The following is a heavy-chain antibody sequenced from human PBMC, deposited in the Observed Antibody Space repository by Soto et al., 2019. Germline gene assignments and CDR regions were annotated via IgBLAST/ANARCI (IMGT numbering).Heavy chain of an antibody. Sequence: QVQLVESGGGVVQPGRSLRLSSAASGFTFSSYGMHWVRQAPGEGLEWVVVISYDGSIQYYTDSAKGRFTISRDNSKSTLYLQMNSLRAEDTAVYYCAKEIRAYSSSWSFDYWGQGTLVTVSS. CDR1: GFTFSSYG. CDR3: AKEIRAYSSSWSFDY. V-gene: IGHV3-30*18. J-gene: IGHJ4*02. D-gene: IGHD6-13*01. CDR2: ISYDGSIQ.